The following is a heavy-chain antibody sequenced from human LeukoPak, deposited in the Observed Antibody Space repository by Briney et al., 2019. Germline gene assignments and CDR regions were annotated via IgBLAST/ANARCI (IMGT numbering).Heavy chain of an antibody. CDR1: GFTFNNYA. D-gene: IGHD2-15*01. J-gene: IGHJ4*02. CDR2: ISGRDGST. Sequence: GGSLRLSCAASGFTFNNYAMSWVRQAPGKGLEWVSAISGRDGSTYYADSVKGRFTISRDNSKNTVYLQMNSLRGEDTAVYYCARDLGRVVAMEAATTHVYWGQGTLVTVSS. V-gene: IGHV3-23*01. CDR3: ARDLGRVVAMEAATTHVY.